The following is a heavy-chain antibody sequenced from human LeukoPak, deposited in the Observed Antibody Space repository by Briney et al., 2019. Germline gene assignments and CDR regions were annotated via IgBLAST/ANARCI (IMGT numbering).Heavy chain of an antibody. J-gene: IGHJ4*02. CDR3: ARDPAPYSRARYYFDY. V-gene: IGHV3-23*01. D-gene: IGHD5-18*01. Sequence: SGSGINTYYADPVKGRFTISRDNSKNTLYLQMNSLRAEDTAVYYCARDPAPYSRARYYFDYWGQGTLVTVSS. CDR2: SGSGINT.